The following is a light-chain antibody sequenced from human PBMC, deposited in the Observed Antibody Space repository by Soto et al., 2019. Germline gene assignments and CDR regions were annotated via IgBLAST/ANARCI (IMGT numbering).Light chain of an antibody. J-gene: IGKJ1*01. CDR2: DAS. CDR3: QQYNSFPWT. Sequence: DIQMTQSPSTLSASVGDRVIITCRASQSISSWLAWYQQKPGKAPKLLIYDASSLESGVPSRFSGSGSGTEFTLTISSLQTDDFETYYCQQYNSFPWTFGQGTKVDIK. V-gene: IGKV1-5*01. CDR1: QSISSW.